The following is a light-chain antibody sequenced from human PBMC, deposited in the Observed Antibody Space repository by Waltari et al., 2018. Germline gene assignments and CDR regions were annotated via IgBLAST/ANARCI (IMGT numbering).Light chain of an antibody. Sequence: DIQMTQSPSTLSPSVGHRVTITSRASQNISDLLAWFQQKPGKAPKVLNKRASNLEDGVPSRFSGSGSGTEFTLTISSLQPDDFATYYWQQYKSYPLTFGGGTKVEI. J-gene: IGKJ4*01. CDR1: QNISDL. V-gene: IGKV1-5*03. CDR2: RAS. CDR3: QQYKSYPLT.